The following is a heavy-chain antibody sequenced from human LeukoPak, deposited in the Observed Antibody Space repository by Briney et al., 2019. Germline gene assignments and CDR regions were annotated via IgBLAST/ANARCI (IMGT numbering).Heavy chain of an antibody. D-gene: IGHD3-10*01. J-gene: IGHJ4*02. V-gene: IGHV4-39*07. CDR3: ARVRWAGYYGSGSYLD. CDR1: GGSISSSSYY. Sequence: PSETLSLTCTVSGGSISSSSYYWGWIRQPPGKGLEWIGSIYYSGSTYYNPSLKSRVTISVDTSKNQFSLKLSSVTAADTAVYYCARVRWAGYYGSGSYLDWGQGTLVTVSS. CDR2: IYYSGST.